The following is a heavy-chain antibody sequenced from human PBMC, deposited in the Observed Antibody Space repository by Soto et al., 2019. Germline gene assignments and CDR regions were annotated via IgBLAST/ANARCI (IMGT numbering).Heavy chain of an antibody. D-gene: IGHD5-18*01. V-gene: IGHV4-39*01. CDR2: IYYSGST. CDR3: ARSRGYSYGFSLGY. Sequence: PSETLSLTCTVSGGSISSSSYYWGWIRQPPGKGLEWIGSIYYSGSTYYNPSLKNRVTISVDTSKNQFSLKLSSVTAADTAVYYCARSRGYSYGFSLGYWGQGTLVTVS. J-gene: IGHJ4*02. CDR1: GGSISSSSYY.